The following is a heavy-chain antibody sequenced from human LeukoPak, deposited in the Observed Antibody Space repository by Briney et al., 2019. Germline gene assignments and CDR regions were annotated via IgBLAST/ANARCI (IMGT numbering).Heavy chain of an antibody. V-gene: IGHV3-30*02. CDR1: GFSFRNYG. CDR3: AKTDDDYYYYYMDV. J-gene: IGHJ6*03. D-gene: IGHD3-3*01. CDR2: IRYDGSNK. Sequence: GGSLRLSCVASGFSFRNYGMHWVRQAPGKGLEWVAFIRYDGSNKYYADSVKGRFTISRDNSKNTLYLQMNSLRAEDTAVYYCAKTDDDYYYYYMDVWGKGTTVTVSS.